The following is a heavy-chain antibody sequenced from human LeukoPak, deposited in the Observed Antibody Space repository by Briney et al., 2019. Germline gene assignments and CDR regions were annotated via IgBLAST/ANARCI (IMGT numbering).Heavy chain of an antibody. D-gene: IGHD6-19*01. CDR3: ARQPTVRRGAVASNFDY. J-gene: IGHJ4*02. Sequence: SETPSLTCTVSGGSISSSNYYWAWIRQPPGKGLEWIASIYYNGTTYYNASLESRVTMSGDTSRNQFSLRLRSVSAADTSVYYCARQPTVRRGAVASNFDYWGQGTLVTVSS. CDR2: IYYNGTT. V-gene: IGHV4-39*01. CDR1: GGSISSSNYY.